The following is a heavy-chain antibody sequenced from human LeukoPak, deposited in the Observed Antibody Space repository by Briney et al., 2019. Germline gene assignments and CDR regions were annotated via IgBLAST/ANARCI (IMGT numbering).Heavy chain of an antibody. CDR2: IYYSGST. CDR3: ARAVVVVTAIYFWDPLYRYGMDV. V-gene: IGHV4-31*03. D-gene: IGHD2-21*02. CDR1: GVSISSGGYY. J-gene: IGHJ6*02. Sequence: NSSQTLSLTCTVSGVSISSGGYYWSWLRQHPGKGLEWFVYIYYSGSTYYNPILNSRVAISVDTSKSQFSLQLSSVTAPDTAVYYCARAVVVVTAIYFWDPLYRYGMDVWGQGTTVTVSS.